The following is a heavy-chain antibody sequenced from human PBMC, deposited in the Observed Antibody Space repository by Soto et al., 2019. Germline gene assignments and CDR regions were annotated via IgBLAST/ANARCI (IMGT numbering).Heavy chain of an antibody. CDR3: ASGGAAAGTGYYYGMDV. CDR1: GFTFSSYW. CDR2: IKQDGSEK. J-gene: IGHJ6*02. D-gene: IGHD6-13*01. V-gene: IGHV3-7*03. Sequence: GGSLRLSWAASGFTFSSYWMSWVRQAPGKGLEWVANIKQDGSEKYYVDSVKGRFTISRDNAKNSLYLQMNSLRAEDTAVYYXASGGAAAGTGYYYGMDVWGQGTTVTVSS.